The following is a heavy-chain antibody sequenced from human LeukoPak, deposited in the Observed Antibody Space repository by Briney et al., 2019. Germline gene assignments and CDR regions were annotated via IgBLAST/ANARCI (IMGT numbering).Heavy chain of an antibody. Sequence: GGSLRLSCAASGFTVSSNYMSWVRQAPGKGLEWVSVIYSGGSTYYADSVKGRFTISRDNAKNSLYLQMNSLRAEDTALYYCASGGIYYGAAFDFWGQGSLVTVSA. CDR2: IYSGGST. J-gene: IGHJ4*02. D-gene: IGHD1-26*01. CDR1: GFTVSSNY. CDR3: ASGGIYYGAAFDF. V-gene: IGHV3-53*01.